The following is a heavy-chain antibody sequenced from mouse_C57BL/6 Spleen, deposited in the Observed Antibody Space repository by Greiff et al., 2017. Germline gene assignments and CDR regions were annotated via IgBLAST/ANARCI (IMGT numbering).Heavy chain of an antibody. Sequence: VQLQQSGPELVKPGASVKISCKASGSSFTGYYMNWVKQSSEKSLEWIGEINPSTGGTTYNQKFKAKATLTVDKSSSTAYMQLKSLTSEDTAVYYCARGVDYWGQGTTLTVSS. CDR3: ARGVDY. CDR1: GSSFTGYY. J-gene: IGHJ2*01. CDR2: INPSTGGT. V-gene: IGHV1-42*01.